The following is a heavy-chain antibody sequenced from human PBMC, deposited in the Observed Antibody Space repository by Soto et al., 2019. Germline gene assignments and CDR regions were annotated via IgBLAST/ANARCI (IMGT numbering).Heavy chain of an antibody. CDR2: IYYSGST. V-gene: IGHV4-61*01. Sequence: QVQLQESGPGLVKPSETLSLTCTVSGGSVSSGSYYWSWIRQPPGKGLEWIGYIYYSGSTNYNPSLKSRATISVDTSKNQFSLKLSSVTAADTAVYYCARALIVVVPAAMYYYGMDVWGQGTTVTVSS. J-gene: IGHJ6*02. CDR1: GGSVSSGSYY. D-gene: IGHD2-2*01. CDR3: ARALIVVVPAAMYYYGMDV.